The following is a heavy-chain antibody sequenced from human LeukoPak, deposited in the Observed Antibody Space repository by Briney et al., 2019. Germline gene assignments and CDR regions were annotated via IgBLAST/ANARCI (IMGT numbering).Heavy chain of an antibody. V-gene: IGHV4-4*02. CDR1: GGSIGSSNW. CDR2: IYHSGST. CDR3: ARDAGYSSSWPYY. J-gene: IGHJ4*02. D-gene: IGHD6-13*01. Sequence: SETLSLTCAVSGGSIGSSNWWSWVRPPPGKGLEWIGEIYHSGSTNYNPSLKSRVTISVDKSKNQFSLKLSSVTAADTAVYYCARDAGYSSSWPYYWGQGTLVTVSS.